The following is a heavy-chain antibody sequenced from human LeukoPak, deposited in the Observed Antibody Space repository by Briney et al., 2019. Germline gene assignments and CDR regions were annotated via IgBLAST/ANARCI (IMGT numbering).Heavy chain of an antibody. CDR3: ARLGTYYYDSSGYT. D-gene: IGHD3-22*01. J-gene: IGHJ5*02. Sequence: SETLSLTCTVSGGSISSSSYYWGWIRQPPGKGLEWIRSIYYSGSTYYNPSLKSRVTISVDTSKNQFSLKLSSVTAADTAVYYCARLGTYYYDSSGYTWGQGTLVTVSS. CDR1: GGSISSSSYY. V-gene: IGHV4-39*01. CDR2: IYYSGST.